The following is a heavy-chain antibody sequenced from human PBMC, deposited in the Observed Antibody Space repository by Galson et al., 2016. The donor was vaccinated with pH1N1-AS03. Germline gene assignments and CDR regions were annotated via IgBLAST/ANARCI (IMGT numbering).Heavy chain of an antibody. CDR2: IGSAGDT. CDR3: ARDPHGLDV. CDR1: GFTFSDFD. Sequence: SLRLSCAASGFTFSDFDMHWVRQVSRKGLEWVSGIGSAGDTYYAASVKGRFTISRENAKNSLYLQMSSVTAGDTAVYYCARDPHGLDVWGQGTLVPVSS. D-gene: IGHD3/OR15-3a*01. J-gene: IGHJ4*02. V-gene: IGHV3-13*01.